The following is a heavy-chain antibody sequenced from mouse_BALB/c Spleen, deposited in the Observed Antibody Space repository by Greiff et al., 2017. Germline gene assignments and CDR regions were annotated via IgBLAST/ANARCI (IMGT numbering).Heavy chain of an antibody. J-gene: IGHJ3*01. V-gene: IGHV1-14*01. Sequence: EVQLQQSGPELVKPGASVKMSCKASGYTFTSYVMHWVKQKPGQGLEWIGYINPYNDGTKYNEKFKGKATLTSDKSSSTAYMELSSLTSEDSAVYYCALEEALRLPAYWGQGTLVTVSA. CDR2: INPYNDGT. CDR3: ALEEALRLPAY. CDR1: GYTFTSYV. D-gene: IGHD1-2*01.